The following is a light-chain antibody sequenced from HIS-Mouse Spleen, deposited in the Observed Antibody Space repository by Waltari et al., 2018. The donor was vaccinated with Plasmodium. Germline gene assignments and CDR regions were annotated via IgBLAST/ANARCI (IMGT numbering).Light chain of an antibody. Sequence: SYELTQPPSVSVSPGQTARITCSADALPKKYAYWYQQESGQAPVLVIYEDSKRPSGNPEIFSGSSSGTMATVTISGAQVEDEADYYWYSTDSSGNHRVFGGGTMLTVL. CDR1: ALPKKY. V-gene: IGLV3-10*01. J-gene: IGLJ3*02. CDR2: EDS. CDR3: YSTDSSGNHRV.